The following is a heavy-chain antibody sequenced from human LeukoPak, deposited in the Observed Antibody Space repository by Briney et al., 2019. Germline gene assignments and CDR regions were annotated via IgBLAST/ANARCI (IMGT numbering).Heavy chain of an antibody. CDR1: GFTFSSYA. D-gene: IGHD3-16*02. V-gene: IGHV3-30*04. Sequence: PGGSLRLSCAASGFTFSSYAMHWVRQAPGKGLEWVAVISYDGSNKYYADSVKGRFTISRDNSKNTLYLQMNSLRAEDTAVYYCARELHYDYVWGSYRYPDYWGRGILVSVSS. J-gene: IGHJ4*02. CDR2: ISYDGSNK. CDR3: ARELHYDYVWGSYRYPDY.